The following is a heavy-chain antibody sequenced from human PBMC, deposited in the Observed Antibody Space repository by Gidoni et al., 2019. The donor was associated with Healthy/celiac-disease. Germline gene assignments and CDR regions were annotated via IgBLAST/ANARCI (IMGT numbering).Heavy chain of an antibody. CDR2: IVVGSGNT. CDR1: GFTFTSSA. J-gene: IGHJ4*02. D-gene: IGHD3-22*01. Sequence: QMQLVQSGPEVKTPGTSVKVSCKASGFTFTSSAVQWVRQARGQRLEWIGWIVVGSGNTNYAQKFQERVTITRDTSTSTAYMELSSLRSEDTAVYYCAAAYDSSGSGDYWGQGTLVTVSS. V-gene: IGHV1-58*01. CDR3: AAAYDSSGSGDY.